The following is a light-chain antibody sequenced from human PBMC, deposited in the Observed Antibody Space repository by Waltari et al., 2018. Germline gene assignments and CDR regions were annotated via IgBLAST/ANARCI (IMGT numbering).Light chain of an antibody. CDR3: QQRSNWPPVT. CDR1: QSVSSY. Sequence: EIVLTQSPATLSLSPGERATPSCRASQSVSSYLAWYQQKPGQAPRLPIYDASNRATGIPARFSGSGSGTDFTLTISSLEPEDFAVYYCQQRSNWPPVTFGQGTKLEIK. J-gene: IGKJ2*01. V-gene: IGKV3-11*01. CDR2: DAS.